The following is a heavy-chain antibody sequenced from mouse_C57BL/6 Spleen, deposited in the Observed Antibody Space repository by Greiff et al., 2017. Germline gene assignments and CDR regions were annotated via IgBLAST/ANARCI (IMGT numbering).Heavy chain of an antibody. CDR1: GFTFSDYG. V-gene: IGHV5-17*01. CDR3: TRIYDYDPWFAY. CDR2: ISSGSSTN. D-gene: IGHD2-4*01. Sequence: EVQVVESGGGLVKPGGSLKLSCAASGFTFSDYGMHWVRQAPEKGLEWVAYISSGSSTNYYADTVKGRFTTSRNNAKNTLFLKMTSLRSEDTTMYCCTRIYDYDPWFAYWGQGTLVTVSA. J-gene: IGHJ3*01.